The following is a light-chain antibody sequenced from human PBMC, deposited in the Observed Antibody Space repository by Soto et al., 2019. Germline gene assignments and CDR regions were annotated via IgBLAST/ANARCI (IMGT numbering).Light chain of an antibody. CDR3: SSYTSSSTPVV. Sequence: QSVLTQPASVSGSPAQSITISCTGTSSDVGGYNYVSWYQQHPGKVPKLMIYDVSNRPSGVSNRFSGSKSGNTASLTISGLQAEDEADYYCSSYTSSSTPVVFGGGTKVTVL. CDR1: SSDVGGYNY. J-gene: IGLJ2*01. V-gene: IGLV2-14*01. CDR2: DVS.